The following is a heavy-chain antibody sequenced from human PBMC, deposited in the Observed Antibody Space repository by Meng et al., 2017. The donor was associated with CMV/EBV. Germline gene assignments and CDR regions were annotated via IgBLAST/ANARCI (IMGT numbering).Heavy chain of an antibody. CDR2: ISYDGSNK. D-gene: IGHD1-26*01. Sequence: SLRLSCAASGFTFSSYAMHWVRQAPGKGLEWVAVISYDGSNKYYADSVKGRFTISRDNSKNTLYLQMNSLRAEDTAVYYCAHIGEDIVGAVDDAFDIWGQGTMVTVSS. J-gene: IGHJ3*02. CDR1: GFTFSSYA. CDR3: AHIGEDIVGAVDDAFDI. V-gene: IGHV3-30*04.